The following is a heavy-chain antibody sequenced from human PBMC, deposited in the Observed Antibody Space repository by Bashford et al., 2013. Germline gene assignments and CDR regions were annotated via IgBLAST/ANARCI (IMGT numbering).Heavy chain of an antibody. Sequence: WVRQMPGKGLEWMGIIYPGDSDARYSPSFQGQVTISADKSISTAYLQWSSLKASDTAIYYCARFSPYCSGGSCYTNHGVDVWGQGTTVTVSS. D-gene: IGHD2-15*01. CDR2: IYPGDSDA. CDR3: ARFSPYCSGGSCYTNHGVDV. J-gene: IGHJ6*02. V-gene: IGHV5-51*01.